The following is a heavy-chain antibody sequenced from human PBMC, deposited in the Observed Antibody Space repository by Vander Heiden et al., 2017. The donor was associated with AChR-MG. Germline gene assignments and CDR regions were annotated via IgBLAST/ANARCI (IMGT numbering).Heavy chain of an antibody. Sequence: EPQLVESGGGWIQPGGSLRLPCPASGSPVSRNYMSWVRQAPGKGLEWVSVVYGGGSTYYADSMKSRFTISRANSKNTLYLQMNSLRAEGTAVYYCARDSSGWYGYYYYYMDVWGKGTTVTVS. V-gene: IGHV3-53*01. CDR1: GSPVSRNY. J-gene: IGHJ6*03. CDR3: ARDSSGWYGYYYYYMDV. CDR2: VYGGGST. D-gene: IGHD6-19*01.